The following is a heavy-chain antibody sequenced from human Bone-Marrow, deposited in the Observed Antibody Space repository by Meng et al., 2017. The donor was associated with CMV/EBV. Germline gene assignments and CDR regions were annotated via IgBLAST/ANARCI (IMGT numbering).Heavy chain of an antibody. CDR1: GGTFSSYA. Sequence: SVKVSCKASGGTFSSYAISWVRQAPGQGLEWMGGIIPIFGTANYAQKFQGRVTITTDESTSTAYMELSSLRSEDTAVYYCARAGGSGSYFYQWGQGTQVTVSS. CDR3: ARAGGSGSYFYQ. CDR2: IIPIFGTA. D-gene: IGHD1-26*01. J-gene: IGHJ1*01. V-gene: IGHV1-69*05.